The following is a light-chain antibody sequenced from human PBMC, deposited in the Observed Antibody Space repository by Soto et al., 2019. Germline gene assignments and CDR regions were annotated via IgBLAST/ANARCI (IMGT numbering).Light chain of an antibody. V-gene: IGKV1-5*03. CDR3: QKYKGDPVT. CDR1: QSIDSW. CDR2: KAS. Sequence: DIQMTQSPSTLSVFIGDRVTITCRASQSIDSWLAWYQQKTGKAPKLLIYKASSLESGIPTRFSGSRSGTEFTLTISSLQPDDFATDYCQKYKGDPVTFGPVTKVNIK. J-gene: IGKJ3*01.